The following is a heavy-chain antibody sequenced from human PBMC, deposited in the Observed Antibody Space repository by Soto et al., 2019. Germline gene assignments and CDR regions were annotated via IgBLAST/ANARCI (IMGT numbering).Heavy chain of an antibody. CDR2: INHSGST. CDR1: GGSFSGYY. CDR3: ARDRRAPFRYCSSTSCYTS. D-gene: IGHD2-2*02. Sequence: ASETLSLTCAVCGGSFSGYYWSWIRQPPEKGLEWIGEINHSGSTNYNPSLKSRVTISVDTSKNQFSLKLSSVTAADTAVYYCARDRRAPFRYCSSTSCYTSWGQGTLVTVSS. J-gene: IGHJ4*02. V-gene: IGHV4-34*01.